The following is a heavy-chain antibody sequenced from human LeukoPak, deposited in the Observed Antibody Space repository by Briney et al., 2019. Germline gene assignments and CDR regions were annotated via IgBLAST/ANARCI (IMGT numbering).Heavy chain of an antibody. CDR1: GYTFTSYY. V-gene: IGHV1-46*01. D-gene: IGHD4-17*01. CDR2: INPSGGST. J-gene: IGHJ3*02. CDR3: ARDVGHYGDYDAFDI. Sequence: GASVKVSCKASGYTFTSYYMHWVRQAPGQGLEWMGIINPSGGSTSYAQKFQGRVTMTRDTSTSTVYMELSSLRSEDTAVYYCARDVGHYGDYDAFDIWGQGTMVTVSS.